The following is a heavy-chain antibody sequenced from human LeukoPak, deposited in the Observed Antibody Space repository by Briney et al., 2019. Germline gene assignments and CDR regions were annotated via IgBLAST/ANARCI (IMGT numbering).Heavy chain of an antibody. CDR2: IIPIFGIA. CDR3: ARGVATTNWFDP. D-gene: IGHD5-12*01. Sequence: SAKVSCKASGGTFSSYAISWVRQAPGQGLDWMGRIIPIFGIANYAQKFQGRVTITADKSTSTAYMELSSLRSEDTAVYYCARGVATTNWFDPWGQGTLVTVSS. V-gene: IGHV1-69*04. CDR1: GGTFSSYA. J-gene: IGHJ5*02.